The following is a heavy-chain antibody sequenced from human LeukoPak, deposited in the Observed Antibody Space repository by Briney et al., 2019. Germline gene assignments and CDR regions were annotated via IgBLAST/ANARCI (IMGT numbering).Heavy chain of an antibody. CDR1: GGSISTSNYY. CDR3: ATSFTMIVPTWEFDY. V-gene: IGHV4-39*01. J-gene: IGHJ4*02. CDR2: IFYSGST. D-gene: IGHD3-22*01. Sequence: PSETLSLTCTVSGGSISTSNYYWGRIRQPPGKGLEWIGNIFYSGSTYYSPSLKSRVTISVDTSKNQFSLKLSSVTAADTAVYYCATSFTMIVPTWEFDYWGQGTLVTVSS.